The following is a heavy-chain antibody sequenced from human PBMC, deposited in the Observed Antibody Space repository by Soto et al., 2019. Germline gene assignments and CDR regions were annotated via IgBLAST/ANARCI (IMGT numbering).Heavy chain of an antibody. D-gene: IGHD3-10*01. CDR3: AREGITMVRGVKYYYGMDV. Sequence: GGTNYAQKFQGRVTMTRDTSISTAYMELSRLRSDDTAVYYCAREGITMVRGVKYYYGMDVWGQGTTVTVSS. V-gene: IGHV1-2*02. CDR2: GGT. J-gene: IGHJ6*02.